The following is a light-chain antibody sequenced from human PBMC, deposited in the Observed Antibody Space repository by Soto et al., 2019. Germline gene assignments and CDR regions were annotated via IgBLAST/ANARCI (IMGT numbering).Light chain of an antibody. CDR3: CSYVGNRYV. CDR2: EGI. J-gene: IGLJ1*01. V-gene: IGLV2-23*01. CDR1: SSDVGSYNL. Sequence: SALTQPSSVSGSPGQSITISCTGTSSDVGSYNLVSWYQQYPGKVPKLVIYEGIKRPSGVSNRFSASKSGNTASLTISGLQTEDEADYYCCSYVGNRYVFGTGTKVTVL.